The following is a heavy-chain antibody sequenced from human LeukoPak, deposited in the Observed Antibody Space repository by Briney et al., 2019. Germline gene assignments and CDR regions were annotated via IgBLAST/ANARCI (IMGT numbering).Heavy chain of an antibody. CDR1: GGSISTYY. D-gene: IGHD2-15*01. CDR3: AREVVASQGHIDY. V-gene: IGHV4-59*01. J-gene: IGHJ4*02. CDR2: IYYGGST. Sequence: SETLSLTCTVSGGSISTYYWSWIRQPPGKGLEWIGFIYYGGSTNYNPSLRSRVTISVDTSKNQFSLKLTSVTAADTAVYYCAREVVASQGHIDYWGQGTLVTVSS.